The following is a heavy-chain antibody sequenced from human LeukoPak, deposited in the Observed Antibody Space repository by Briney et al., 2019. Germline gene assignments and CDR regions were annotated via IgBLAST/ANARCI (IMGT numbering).Heavy chain of an antibody. D-gene: IGHD2-15*01. CDR2: IWYDGSNK. Sequence: PGRSLRLSCAASGFTFSSYSMHWVRQAPGKGLEWVAVIWYDGSNKYYADSVKGRFTISRDNSKSTLYLQMNSLRAEDTAVYYCAREYCSGGSCYWFDPWGQGTLVTVSS. CDR3: AREYCSGGSCYWFDP. V-gene: IGHV3-33*01. CDR1: GFTFSSYS. J-gene: IGHJ5*02.